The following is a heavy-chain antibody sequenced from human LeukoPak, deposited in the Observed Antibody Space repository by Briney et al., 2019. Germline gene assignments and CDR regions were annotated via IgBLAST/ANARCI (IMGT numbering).Heavy chain of an antibody. CDR3: ASESWTTGLEYFQH. J-gene: IGHJ1*01. CDR2: ISFDGGNK. D-gene: IGHD1-1*01. Sequence: GRSLRLSCTASGFTFSSYAMHWVRQAPGKGLEWVAVISFDGGNKFSADSVKGRFTISRDNSKNTLSLQMNSLRAEDTAVYYCASESWTTGLEYFQHWGQGTLVTVSS. CDR1: GFTFSSYA. V-gene: IGHV3-33*08.